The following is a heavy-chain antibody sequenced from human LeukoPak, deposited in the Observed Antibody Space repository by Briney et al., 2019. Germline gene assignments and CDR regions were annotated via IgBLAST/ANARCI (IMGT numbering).Heavy chain of an antibody. CDR1: GFTFSTYS. CDR3: AKVRGASRPRDAFDI. V-gene: IGHV3-23*01. D-gene: IGHD1-26*01. J-gene: IGHJ3*02. CDR2: ISGSGGST. Sequence: PGGSLRLSCAASGFTFSTYSMNWVRQAPGKGLEWVSAISGSGGSTYYADSVKGRFTISRDNSKNTLYLQMNSLRAEDTAVYYCAKVRGASRPRDAFDIWGQGTMVTVSS.